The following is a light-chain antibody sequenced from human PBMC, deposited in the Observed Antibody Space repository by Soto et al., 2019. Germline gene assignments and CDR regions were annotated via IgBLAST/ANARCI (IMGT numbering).Light chain of an antibody. V-gene: IGKV1-27*01. CDR1: QGISNY. CDR3: QKYDSAPWT. J-gene: IGKJ1*01. Sequence: DIRMTKSPSSLSASVGDRVTITCRASQGISNYLAWYQQKPGKVPKLLIYAASTLQSVVTSRFSGSGSWTDFTLTISSLQPEEVATYYCQKYDSAPWTFGQGTKVAIK. CDR2: AAS.